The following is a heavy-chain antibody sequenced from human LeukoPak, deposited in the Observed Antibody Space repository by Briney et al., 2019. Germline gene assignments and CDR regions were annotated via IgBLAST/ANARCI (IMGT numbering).Heavy chain of an antibody. J-gene: IGHJ4*02. V-gene: IGHV4-59*12. Sequence: SETLSLTCTVSGGSISSYYWSWIRQPPGKGLEWIGYIYYSGSTNYNPSLQSRVTISVDTSKNQFSLKLSSVTAADTAVFYCATEELAGTTSLDYWGQGTLVTVSS. CDR1: GGSISSYY. CDR2: IYYSGST. D-gene: IGHD2-2*01. CDR3: ATEELAGTTSLDY.